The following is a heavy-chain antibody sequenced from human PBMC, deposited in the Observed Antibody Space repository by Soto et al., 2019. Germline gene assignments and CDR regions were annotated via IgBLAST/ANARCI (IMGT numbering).Heavy chain of an antibody. Sequence: SETLSLTCTVSGGSISSGGYYWSWIRQHPGKGLEWIGYIYYSGSTYYNPSLKSRVTISVDTSKNQFSLKLSSVTAADTAVYYCSRGRRDYVWGSYRFEALEYWGQGTLVTVSS. CDR1: GGSISSGGYY. D-gene: IGHD3-16*02. CDR3: SRGRRDYVWGSYRFEALEY. V-gene: IGHV4-31*03. J-gene: IGHJ4*02. CDR2: IYYSGST.